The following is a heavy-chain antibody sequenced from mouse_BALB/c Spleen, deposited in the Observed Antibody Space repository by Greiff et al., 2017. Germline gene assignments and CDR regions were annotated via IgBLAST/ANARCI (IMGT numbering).Heavy chain of an antibody. Sequence: EVMLVESGGGLVKPGGSLKLSCAASGFTFSSYTMSWVRQTPEKRLEWVATISSGGSYTYYPDSVKGRFTISRDNAKNTLYLQMSSLKSEDTAMYYCTREGNYPWYFDVWGAGTTVTVSS. CDR2: ISSGGSYT. CDR1: GFTFSSYT. V-gene: IGHV5-6-4*01. CDR3: TREGNYPWYFDV. D-gene: IGHD2-1*01. J-gene: IGHJ1*01.